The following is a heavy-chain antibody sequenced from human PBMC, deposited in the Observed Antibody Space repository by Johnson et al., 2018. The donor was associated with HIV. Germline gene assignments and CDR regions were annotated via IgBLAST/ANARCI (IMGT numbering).Heavy chain of an antibody. CDR2: IKQDGSEK. Sequence: VQLVESGGGVVQPGMSLRLSCAASGFTFSRYWLTWVRQAPGKGLEWVANIKQDGSEKYYVDSVKGRFTISRDNAKKSLYLQMNSLRAEDTAVYYCARVDGSTWYSLYDAFDIWGQGTMVTVSS. D-gene: IGHD6-13*01. CDR3: ARVDGSTWYSLYDAFDI. J-gene: IGHJ3*02. V-gene: IGHV3-7*01. CDR1: GFTFSRYW.